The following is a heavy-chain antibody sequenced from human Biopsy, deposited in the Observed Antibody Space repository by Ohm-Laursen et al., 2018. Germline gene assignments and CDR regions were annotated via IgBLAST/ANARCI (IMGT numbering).Heavy chain of an antibody. V-gene: IGHV4-59*02. CDR2: IYYSVMT. CDR3: ARDSGILNYGNFKYYHYYGMDV. Sequence: SETLSLTCTVSGDSVTKYYWSWIRQPPGKGLEWIGHIYYSVMTNYNPSLQSRVSISVDTSRNQFSLTLSPVTAADTAVYYCARDSGILNYGNFKYYHYYGMDVWGQGTKVTVSS. J-gene: IGHJ6*02. CDR1: GDSVTKYY. D-gene: IGHD4-11*01.